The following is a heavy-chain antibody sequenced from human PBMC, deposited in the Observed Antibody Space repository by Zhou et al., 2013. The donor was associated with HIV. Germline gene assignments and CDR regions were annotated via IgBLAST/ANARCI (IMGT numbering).Heavy chain of an antibody. D-gene: IGHD4-17*01. CDR1: GGTFSSYA. V-gene: IGHV1-69*05. CDR3: ARELFDKETTEGYYYYYYMDV. J-gene: IGHJ6*03. Sequence: QVQLVQSGAEVKKPGSSVKVSCKASGGTFSSYAISWVRQAPGQGLEWMGGIIPIFGTANYAQKFQGRVTITTDESTSTAYMELSSLRSEDTAVYYCARELFDKETTEGYYYYYYMDVWGKGTTVTVSS. CDR2: IIPIFGTA.